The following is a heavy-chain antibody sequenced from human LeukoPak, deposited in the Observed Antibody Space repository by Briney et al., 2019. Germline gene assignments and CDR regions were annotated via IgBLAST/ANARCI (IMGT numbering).Heavy chain of an antibody. CDR2: INPSGGST. V-gene: IGHV1-46*01. D-gene: IGHD5-18*01. Sequence: RASVKVSCKASGYTFTSYYMHWVRQAPGQGLEWMGIINPSGGSTSYAQKFQGRVTVTRDMSTSTVYMELSSLRSEDTAVYYCARVDTAMVSYFDYWGQGTLVTVSS. J-gene: IGHJ4*02. CDR1: GYTFTSYY. CDR3: ARVDTAMVSYFDY.